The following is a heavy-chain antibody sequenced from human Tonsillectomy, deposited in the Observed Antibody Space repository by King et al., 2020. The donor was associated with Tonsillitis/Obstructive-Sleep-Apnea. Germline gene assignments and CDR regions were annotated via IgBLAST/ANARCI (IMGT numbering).Heavy chain of an antibody. D-gene: IGHD4-17*01. CDR3: ARALVRYGDYAFECFQS. CDR1: GFIFRDYP. J-gene: IGHJ1*01. CDR2: ISYDGSNK. Sequence: QLVQSGGGVVQPGRSLRLSCAASGFIFRDYPMHWIRQTPDKGLEWVAVISYDGSNKYYADSVKGRFTISRDNSNNTLSLQMDSLRAEDTAKYYCARALVRYGDYAFECFQSWGQGTLVIVTS. V-gene: IGHV3-30*01.